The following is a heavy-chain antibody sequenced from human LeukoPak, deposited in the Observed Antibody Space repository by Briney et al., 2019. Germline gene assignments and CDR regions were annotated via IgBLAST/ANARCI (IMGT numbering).Heavy chain of an antibody. J-gene: IGHJ6*03. V-gene: IGHV4-34*01. Sequence: SETLSPSCAVYGGSFSGYYWRWIRQPPGKGLEWIGVINHSGSTKYNPSLQSRVTISVDTSKNQFSLKLSSVTAADTAVYYCAREDIVVVPAAAQEVYYYYMDVWGKGTTVTVSS. CDR2: INHSGST. D-gene: IGHD2-2*01. CDR1: GGSFSGYY. CDR3: AREDIVVVPAAAQEVYYYYMDV.